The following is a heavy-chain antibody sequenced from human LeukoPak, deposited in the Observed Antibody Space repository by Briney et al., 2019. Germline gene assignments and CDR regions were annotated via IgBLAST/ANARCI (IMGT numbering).Heavy chain of an antibody. Sequence: PGGSLRLSCAASGFTFSNYWMTRVRQAPRKGLEWVANIKQDGSETYYVDSVKGRFTISRDNAKNSLFLQMNSLRADDTAVYYCARETFAATARGGDHWGQGTLVTVSS. V-gene: IGHV3-7*01. CDR2: IKQDGSET. J-gene: IGHJ4*02. CDR1: GFTFSNYW. D-gene: IGHD6-13*01. CDR3: ARETFAATARGGDH.